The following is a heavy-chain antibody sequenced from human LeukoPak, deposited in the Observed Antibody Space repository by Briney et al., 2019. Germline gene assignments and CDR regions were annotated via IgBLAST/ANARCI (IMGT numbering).Heavy chain of an antibody. CDR2: ISWDGGST. D-gene: IGHD6-13*01. Sequence: GGSLRLPCAASGFTFDDYTMHWVRQAPGKGLEWVSLISWDGGSTYYADSVKGRFTISRDNSKNSLYLQMNSLRTEDTALYYCAKDIFSNRNWYSSSWSVYYYYGMDVWGQGTTVTVSS. CDR3: AKDIFSNRNWYSSSWSVYYYYGMDV. V-gene: IGHV3-43*01. CDR1: GFTFDDYT. J-gene: IGHJ6*02.